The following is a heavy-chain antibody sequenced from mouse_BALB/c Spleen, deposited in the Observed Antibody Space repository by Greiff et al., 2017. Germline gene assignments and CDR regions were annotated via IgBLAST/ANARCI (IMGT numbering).Heavy chain of an antibody. D-gene: IGHD1-2*01. CDR2: ISDGGSYT. V-gene: IGHV5-4*02. J-gene: IGHJ4*01. CDR3: ARGSVFITAEYAMDY. Sequence: EVMLVESGGGLVKPGGSLKLSCAASGFTFSDYYMYWVRQTPEKRLEWVATISDGGSYTYYPDSVKGRFTISRDNAKNNLYLQMSSLKSEDTAMYYCARGSVFITAEYAMDYWGQGTSVTVSS. CDR1: GFTFSDYY.